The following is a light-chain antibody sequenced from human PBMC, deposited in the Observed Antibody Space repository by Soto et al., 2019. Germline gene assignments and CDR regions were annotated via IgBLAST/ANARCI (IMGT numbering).Light chain of an antibody. CDR2: DVS. CDR1: SSDVGGYNY. J-gene: IGLJ1*01. Sequence: QSALTQPRSVSGSPGQSVTISCTGTSSDVGGYNYVSWYQQHPGKAPKVMIYDVSKRPSGVPDRFSGSKSGNTASLTISGLQAEDEADYYCCSYAGSYTFYVFGTGTKLTGL. V-gene: IGLV2-11*01. CDR3: CSYAGSYTFYV.